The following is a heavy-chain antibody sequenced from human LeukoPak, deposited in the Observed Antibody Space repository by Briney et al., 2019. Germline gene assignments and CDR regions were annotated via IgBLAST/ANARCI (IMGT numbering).Heavy chain of an antibody. Sequence: KPGGSLTLSCAASGFTFSSHAMHWVRQAPGKGLEYVSAISSNGGSTYYANSVKGRFTISRDNSKNTLYLQMGSLRAEDTAVYYCARDTAPSGSYPLYYFDYWGQGTLVTVSS. CDR2: ISSNGGST. CDR1: GFTFSSHA. D-gene: IGHD1-26*01. V-gene: IGHV3-64*01. CDR3: ARDTAPSGSYPLYYFDY. J-gene: IGHJ4*02.